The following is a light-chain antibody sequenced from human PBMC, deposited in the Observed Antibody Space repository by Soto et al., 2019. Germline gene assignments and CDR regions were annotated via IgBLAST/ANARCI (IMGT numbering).Light chain of an antibody. J-gene: IGKJ2*01. CDR3: QQSYSTPRT. V-gene: IGKV1-39*01. CDR2: AAS. CDR1: QSIRNY. Sequence: DIQMTQSPSSLSASVGDRVTITCRASQSIRNYLNWYQQKQGKAPKLLIYAASSLQSGVPSRFSGSGSGTDFTLTISSLQPEDFATYYCQQSYSTPRTFGQGTDLEL.